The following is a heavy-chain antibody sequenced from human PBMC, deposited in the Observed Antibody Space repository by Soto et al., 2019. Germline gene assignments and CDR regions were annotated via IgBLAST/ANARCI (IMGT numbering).Heavy chain of an antibody. Sequence: PGGSLRLSCAASGFKFRNYAIHWVRQAPGKGLEWLAVIWFDGSKKYYADSVKGRFTISRDNSKNTVYLDMNSLTADDSGVFYCARAHTMMILDRFDPWGHGTLVTGLL. CDR1: GFKFRNYA. CDR3: ARAHTMMILDRFDP. J-gene: IGHJ5*02. D-gene: IGHD3-22*01. V-gene: IGHV3-33*01. CDR2: IWFDGSKK.